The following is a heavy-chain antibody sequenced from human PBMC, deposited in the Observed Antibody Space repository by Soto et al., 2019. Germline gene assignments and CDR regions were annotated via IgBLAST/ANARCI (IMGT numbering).Heavy chain of an antibody. CDR2: IYPGRST. D-gene: IGHD5-18*01. Sequence: QVQLQESGPRLVKPSGTLSLTCAVSGVSITNSDWWSWVRQPPGKGLEWIGEIYPGRSTNYNPSLQSRVTISLDKSRNEVSLRLTSVTAADTAVYYCGRDPHSNTSPGSDYWGQGTLVTVSS. V-gene: IGHV4-4*02. CDR3: GRDPHSNTSPGSDY. J-gene: IGHJ4*02. CDR1: GVSITNSDW.